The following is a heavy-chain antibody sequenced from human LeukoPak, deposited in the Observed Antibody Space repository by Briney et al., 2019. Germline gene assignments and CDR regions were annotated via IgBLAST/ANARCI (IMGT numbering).Heavy chain of an antibody. V-gene: IGHV1-46*01. J-gene: IGHJ5*02. CDR3: ARARDEQPVSSNWFDP. CDR2: INPSGGST. CDR1: GYTFTSYG. Sequence: ASVKVSCKASGYTFTSYGISWVRQAPGQGLEWMGIINPSGGSTSYAQKFQGRVTMTRDMSTSTVYMELSSLRSEDTAVYYCARARDEQPVSSNWFDPWGQGTLVTVSS. D-gene: IGHD6-6*01.